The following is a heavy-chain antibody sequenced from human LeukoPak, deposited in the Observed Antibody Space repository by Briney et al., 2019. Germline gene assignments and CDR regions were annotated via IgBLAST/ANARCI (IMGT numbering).Heavy chain of an antibody. D-gene: IGHD3-22*01. J-gene: IGHJ4*02. Sequence: GGSLRLSCAASGFTVSSNYMSWVRQAPGKGLEWVSVIYSGGSTYYADSVKGRFTISRDNSKNTLYLQMNSLRAEDTAVYYCARARPYYYDSSGYYPYYFGYWGQGTLVTVSS. CDR1: GFTVSSNY. CDR3: ARARPYYYDSSGYYPYYFGY. V-gene: IGHV3-53*01. CDR2: IYSGGST.